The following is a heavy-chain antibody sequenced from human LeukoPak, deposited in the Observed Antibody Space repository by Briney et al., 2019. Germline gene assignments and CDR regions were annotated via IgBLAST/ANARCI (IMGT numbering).Heavy chain of an antibody. V-gene: IGHV1-18*01. D-gene: IGHD3-22*01. J-gene: IGHJ4*02. Sequence: ASVKVSCKASGHTFTSYGISWVRQAPGQGLEWMGWISAYNGNTNYAQKLQGRVTMTTDTSTSTAYMELRSLRSEDTAVYYCARVIRGGYYDSSGYFDYWGLGTLVTVSS. CDR1: GHTFTSYG. CDR2: ISAYNGNT. CDR3: ARVIRGGYYDSSGYFDY.